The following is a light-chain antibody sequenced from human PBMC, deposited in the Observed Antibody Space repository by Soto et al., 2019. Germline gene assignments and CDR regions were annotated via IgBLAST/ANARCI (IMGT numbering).Light chain of an antibody. CDR3: QTWGTGGV. J-gene: IGLJ3*02. V-gene: IGLV4-69*02. CDR1: TGHSSYA. Sequence: QLVLTQSPSASASLGASVKLTCTLSTGHSSYAIAWHQQQPEKGPRYLMKLNSDGSHSKGGGIPDRFSGSSSGAERYLTISSLQSEDEADYYCQTWGTGGVFGGGTKLTVL. CDR2: LNSDGSH.